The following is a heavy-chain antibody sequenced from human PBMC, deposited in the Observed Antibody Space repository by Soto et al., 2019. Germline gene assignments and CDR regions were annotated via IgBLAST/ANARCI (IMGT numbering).Heavy chain of an antibody. CDR3: ARALHSGYHGTVHFDY. CDR2: IIPIFGTA. D-gene: IGHD5-12*01. V-gene: IGHV1-69*12. Sequence: QVQLVQSGAEVKKPGSSVKVSCKASGGTFSSYAISWVRQAPGQRLGWMGGIIPIFGTANYAQKFQGRVTITADESTSTAYMELSSLRSEDTAVYYCARALHSGYHGTVHFDYWGQGTLVTVSS. CDR1: GGTFSSYA. J-gene: IGHJ4*02.